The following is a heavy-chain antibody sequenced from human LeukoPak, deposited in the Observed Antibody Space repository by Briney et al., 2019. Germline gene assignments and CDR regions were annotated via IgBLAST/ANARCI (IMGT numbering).Heavy chain of an antibody. CDR2: VHPDNGNT. V-gene: IGHV1-8*01. CDR1: GYPFTKWE. J-gene: IGHJ5*02. CDR3: ATGPRNDP. Sequence: ASVKVSCKTSGYPFTKWEINWVRQAARQGLEWLGWVHPDNGNTYYAQWFRGRVTMSRDPSTTTAYMELSGLRSNDTAVYFCATGPRNDPWGQGTLVTVSS. D-gene: IGHD1-14*01.